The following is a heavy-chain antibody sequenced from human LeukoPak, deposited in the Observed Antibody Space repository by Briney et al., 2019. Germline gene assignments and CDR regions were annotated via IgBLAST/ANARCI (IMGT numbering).Heavy chain of an antibody. J-gene: IGHJ4*02. D-gene: IGHD3-3*01. CDR3: ARTSSPYYDFWSGYLDLDY. V-gene: IGHV3-11*01. CDR2: ISSSGSTI. CDR1: GFTFSDYY. Sequence: GGSLGLSCAASGFTFSDYYMSWIRQAPGKRLEWVSYISSSGSTIYYADSVKGRFTISRDNAKNSLYLQMNSLRAEDTAVYYCARTSSPYYDFWSGYLDLDYWGQGTLVTVSS.